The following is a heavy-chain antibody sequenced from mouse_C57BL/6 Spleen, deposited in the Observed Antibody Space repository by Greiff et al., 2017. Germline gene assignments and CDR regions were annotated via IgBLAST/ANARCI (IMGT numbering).Heavy chain of an antibody. CDR2: ISSGGSYT. Sequence: EVKLMESGGDLVKPGGSLKLSCAASGFTFSSYGMSWVRRTPDKRLEWVATISSGGSYTYYPDSVKGRFTISRDNAKNTLYLQMSSLKSEDTAMYYCASYDGYYVRSWFAYWGQGTLVTVSA. D-gene: IGHD2-3*01. V-gene: IGHV5-6*01. CDR3: ASYDGYYVRSWFAY. J-gene: IGHJ3*01. CDR1: GFTFSSYG.